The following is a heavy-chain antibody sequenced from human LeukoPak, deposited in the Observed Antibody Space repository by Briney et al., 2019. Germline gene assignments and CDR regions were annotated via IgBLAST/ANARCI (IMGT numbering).Heavy chain of an antibody. J-gene: IGHJ4*02. CDR3: ARARWTSTATTYYLDH. Sequence: ASVTVSCKASGYTFTSYAIQWVRQAPGQRLEWMGWIDAGNGKTKYSQNFQGRVTITRDTPATTAYMDLSSLRSEDTAVYYCARARWTSTATTYYLDHWGQGTLVTVSS. D-gene: IGHD4-17*01. CDR1: GYTFTSYA. CDR2: IDAGNGKT. V-gene: IGHV1-3*01.